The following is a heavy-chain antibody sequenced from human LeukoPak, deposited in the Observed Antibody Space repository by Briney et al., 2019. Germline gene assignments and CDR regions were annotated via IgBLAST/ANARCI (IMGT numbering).Heavy chain of an antibody. D-gene: IGHD6-19*01. Sequence: GGSLRLSCAASGFTFSTYSVNSVRQARGKGLQWVPTISSSSRYITYADSVKGRFTTPRDNAKNSLDLQMNRLRAEDTAVYYCARDPDRYSSAGYFDPWGQGPLVTVPS. J-gene: IGHJ5*02. CDR1: GFTFSTYS. CDR3: ARDPDRYSSAGYFDP. CDR2: ISSSSRYI. V-gene: IGHV3-21*01.